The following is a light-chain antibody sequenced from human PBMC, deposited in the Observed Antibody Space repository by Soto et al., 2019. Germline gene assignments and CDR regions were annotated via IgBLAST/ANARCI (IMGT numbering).Light chain of an antibody. J-gene: IGKJ1*01. V-gene: IGKV3-20*01. CDR2: GAS. Sequence: ESVLTQSAGTLSLSPGERATLSCRASQSVSSSYFAWYQQKPGQAPRLLIYGASSRATGIPDRFSGSGSGTDFTLTISRLEPEDFAVYYCQQYGSSPVTFGQGTKVDIK. CDR1: QSVSSSY. CDR3: QQYGSSPVT.